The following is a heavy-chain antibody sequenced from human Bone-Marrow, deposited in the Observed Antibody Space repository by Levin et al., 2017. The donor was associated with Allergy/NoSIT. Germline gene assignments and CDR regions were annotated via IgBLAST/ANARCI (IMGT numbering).Heavy chain of an antibody. V-gene: IGHV1-69*13. Sequence: SVKVSCKVSGGTFRTHAISWVRQAPGQGLEWMGVIIPIFGTIDYAQKFQGRVILTADDSTSTSYMELSSLRSEDTALYYCARGNYYGSGSYYNSDSWGQGTLVTVSS. CDR1: GGTFRTHA. CDR3: ARGNYYGSGSYYNSDS. D-gene: IGHD3-10*01. CDR2: IIPIFGTI. J-gene: IGHJ4*02.